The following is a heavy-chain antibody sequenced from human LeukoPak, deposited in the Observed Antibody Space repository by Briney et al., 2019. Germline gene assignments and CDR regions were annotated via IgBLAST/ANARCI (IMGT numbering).Heavy chain of an antibody. CDR2: IYSGGST. D-gene: IGHD3-9*01. J-gene: IGHJ6*02. CDR1: GFTVSSNY. Sequence: PGGSLRLSCAASGFTVSSNYMSWVRQAPGKGLGWVSVIYSGGSTYYADSVKGRFTISRDNSKNTLYLQMNSLRAEDTAVYYCASGHFDWLETYGMDVWGQGTTVTVSS. CDR3: ASGHFDWLETYGMDV. V-gene: IGHV3-53*01.